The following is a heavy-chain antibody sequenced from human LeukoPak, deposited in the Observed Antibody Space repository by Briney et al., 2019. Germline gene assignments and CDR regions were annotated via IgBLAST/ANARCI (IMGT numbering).Heavy chain of an antibody. CDR1: GFTFSSYW. CDR2: IKQDGSEK. J-gene: IGHJ4*02. Sequence: PGGSLRLSCAASGFTFSSYWMSWVRQAPGKGLEWVANIKQDGSEKYYVDSVKGRFTVSRDNAKNSLYLQMNSLRAEDTAVYYCARVYWGDYFDYWGQGTLVTVSS. D-gene: IGHD3-16*01. CDR3: ARVYWGDYFDY. V-gene: IGHV3-7*01.